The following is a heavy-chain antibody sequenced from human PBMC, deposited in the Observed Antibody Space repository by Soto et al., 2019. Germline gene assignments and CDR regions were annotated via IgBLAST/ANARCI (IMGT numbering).Heavy chain of an antibody. J-gene: IGHJ6*02. Sequence: QVQLVQSGAEVKKPGASVKVSCKASGYTFTSYGISWVRQAPGQGLEWMGWISAYNGNTNYAQKRQGRVSMSTDPAPSPAYMELRSPRSDDTAVYYCATVTHRPPYYNSSGMDVWGQGTTLTGSS. V-gene: IGHV1-18*01. CDR1: GYTFTSYG. CDR3: ATVTHRPPYYNSSGMDV. CDR2: ISAYNGNT.